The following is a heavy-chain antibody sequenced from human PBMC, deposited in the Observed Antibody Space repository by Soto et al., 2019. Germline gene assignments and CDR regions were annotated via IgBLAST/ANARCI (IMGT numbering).Heavy chain of an antibody. V-gene: IGHV3-23*01. CDR2: LSGSGAST. J-gene: IGHJ4*02. Sequence: GSLRLSWAASGFTFSSYAMSWVRQAPGRGLEWVSALSGSGASTYYEDSVKGRFTISRDNSKNTLYLQMNSLRAEDTAIYYCAKDDSGSYYLREYYFDYWGQGTLVTVSS. CDR1: GFTFSSYA. D-gene: IGHD1-26*01. CDR3: AKDDSGSYYLREYYFDY.